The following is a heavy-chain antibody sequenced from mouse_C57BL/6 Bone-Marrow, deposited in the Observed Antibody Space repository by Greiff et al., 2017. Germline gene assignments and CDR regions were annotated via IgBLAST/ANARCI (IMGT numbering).Heavy chain of an antibody. Sequence: QVQLQQPGAELVRPGSSVKLSCKASGYTFTSYWMDWVKQRPGQGLEWIGNIYPSDSETHYNQKFKDKATLTVDKSSSTAYMQLSSLTSEDSAVYYCAIGICYDYDWFAYWGQGTLVTVSA. V-gene: IGHV1-61*01. J-gene: IGHJ3*01. CDR2: IYPSDSET. CDR3: AIGICYDYDWFAY. D-gene: IGHD2-4*01. CDR1: GYTFTSYW.